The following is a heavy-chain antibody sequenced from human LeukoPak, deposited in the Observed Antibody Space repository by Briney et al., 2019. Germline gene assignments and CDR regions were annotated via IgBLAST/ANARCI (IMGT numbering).Heavy chain of an antibody. J-gene: IGHJ4*02. CDR1: GFTFSSYW. CDR2: IKQDGSER. D-gene: IGHD6-13*01. Sequence: GGSLRLSCAASGFTFSSYWMSWVRPAPGKGLEWVANIKQDGSERYYVDSVKGRFTISRDNAKNSLYLQMNSLRAEDTAVYYCARTCLCYSSSCDFDYWGQGTLVTVSS. CDR3: ARTCLCYSSSCDFDY. V-gene: IGHV3-7*01.